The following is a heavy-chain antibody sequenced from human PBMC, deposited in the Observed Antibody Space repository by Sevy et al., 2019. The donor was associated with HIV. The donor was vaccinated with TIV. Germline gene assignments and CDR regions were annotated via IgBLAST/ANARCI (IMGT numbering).Heavy chain of an antibody. V-gene: IGHV4-59*01. CDR1: GDSISNSV. CDR3: ARDYYDDRPRGFDP. CDR2: LYYSGNT. J-gene: IGHJ5*02. Sequence: SETLSLTCTVSGDSISNSVWSWIRQPPGKGLEWFGYLYYSGNTYYNPSLKTRVTISVDTSKNQFSLSLKSVTAADTAVYYCARDYYDDRPRGFDPWGQGTLVTVSS. D-gene: IGHD3-22*01.